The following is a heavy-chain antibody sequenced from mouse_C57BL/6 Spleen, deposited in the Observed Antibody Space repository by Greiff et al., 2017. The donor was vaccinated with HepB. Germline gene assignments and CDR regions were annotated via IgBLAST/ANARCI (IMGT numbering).Heavy chain of an antibody. J-gene: IGHJ4*01. CDR3: ARSGFYAMDY. CDR1: GFTFSSYT. D-gene: IGHD1-3*01. CDR2: ISGGGGNT. Sequence: DVHLVESGGGLVKPGGSLKLSCAASGFTFSSYTMSWVRQTPEKRLEWVATISGGGGNTYYPDSVKGLFTISRDNAKNTLYLQMSSLRSEDTALYYCARSGFYAMDYWGQGTSVTVSS. V-gene: IGHV5-9*01.